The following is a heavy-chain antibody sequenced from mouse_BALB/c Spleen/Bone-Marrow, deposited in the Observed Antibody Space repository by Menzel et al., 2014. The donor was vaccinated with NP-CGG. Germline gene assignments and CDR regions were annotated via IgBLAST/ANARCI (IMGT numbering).Heavy chain of an antibody. CDR1: GFTFSSFG. V-gene: IGHV5-17*02. CDR3: TRGGNWEDFDY. Sequence: EVMLVESGGGLVQPGGSRKLSCAASGFTFSSFGMHLVRQAPEKGLEWIAYISSDSGAIFYADTVKGRFTISRDNPKNTLFLQMTSLRSEDTAIYFCTRGGNWEDFDYWGQGTTLTVSS. D-gene: IGHD4-1*01. CDR2: ISSDSGAI. J-gene: IGHJ2*01.